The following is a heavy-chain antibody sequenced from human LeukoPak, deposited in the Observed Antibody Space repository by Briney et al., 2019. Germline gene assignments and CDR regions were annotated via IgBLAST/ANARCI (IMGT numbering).Heavy chain of an antibody. D-gene: IGHD3-3*01. CDR3: ARGDSGYYDFWSGWTPYYYYYMDV. CDR1: GYTFTSYD. J-gene: IGHJ6*03. Sequence: ASVKVSCKASGYTFTSYDINWVRQATGQGLEWMGWMNPNSGNTGYAQKFQGRVAITRNTSISTAYMELSSLRSEDTAVYYCARGDSGYYDFWSGWTPYYYYYMDVWGKGTTVTVSS. CDR2: MNPNSGNT. V-gene: IGHV1-8*03.